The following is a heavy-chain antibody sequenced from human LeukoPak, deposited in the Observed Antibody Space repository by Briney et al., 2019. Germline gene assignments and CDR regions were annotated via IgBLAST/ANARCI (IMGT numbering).Heavy chain of an antibody. CDR2: IIPIFGTA. CDR3: ARAPHCGSDCYTWEYDY. D-gene: IGHD2-21*02. V-gene: IGHV1-69*01. J-gene: IGHJ4*02. Sequence: ASVKVSCKASGGTFSRYGISWVRQAPGQGLEWMGGIIPIFGTAKYAQKFQGRVTITADASTSTAYMELSSLRSEDSAVYYCARAPHCGSDCYTWEYDYWGQGTLVTVSS. CDR1: GGTFSRYG.